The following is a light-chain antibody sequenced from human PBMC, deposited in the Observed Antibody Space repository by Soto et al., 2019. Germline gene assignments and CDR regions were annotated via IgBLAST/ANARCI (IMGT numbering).Light chain of an antibody. Sequence: IMTPYPHPFLLAPREGATTISWSTRHVLLHSNNYNYLDWYLQKPGRPPKLLIYLASTRDSGVPDRFSGSGSGTDFTLKISRVQAEDVALYYCKQSLPTPLTFGQGTRLEIK. CDR2: LAS. V-gene: IGKV2-28*01. CDR3: KQSLPTPLT. J-gene: IGKJ5*01. CDR1: HVLLHSNNYNY.